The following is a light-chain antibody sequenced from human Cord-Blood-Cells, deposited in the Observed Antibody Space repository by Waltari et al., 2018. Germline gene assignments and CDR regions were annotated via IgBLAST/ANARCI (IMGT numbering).Light chain of an antibody. CDR1: SSDVGGYNY. V-gene: IGLV2-14*01. Sequence: QSALTQPASVSGSPGQSITISCTGTSSDVGGYNYVSWYQQHPGKAPKLMIYDVSNRPSGVSNRFSGSKSGNTAALTISVLQAEDEADYYCSSYTSSSTFVVVGGGTKLTVL. J-gene: IGLJ2*01. CDR2: DVS. CDR3: SSYTSSSTFVV.